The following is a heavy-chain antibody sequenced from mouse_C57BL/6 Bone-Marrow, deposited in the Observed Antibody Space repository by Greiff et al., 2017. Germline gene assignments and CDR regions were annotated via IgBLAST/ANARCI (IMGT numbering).Heavy chain of an antibody. CDR3: AREEGNYYGSSYVAFAY. Sequence: ESGPGLVKPSQSLSLTCSVTGYSITSGYYWNWIRQFPGNKLEWMGYISYDGSNNYNPSLKNRISITRDTSKNQFFLKLNAVTTEDTATYYCAREEGNYYGSSYVAFAYWGQGTLVTVSA. D-gene: IGHD1-1*01. CDR2: ISYDGSN. V-gene: IGHV3-6*01. J-gene: IGHJ3*01. CDR1: GYSITSGYY.